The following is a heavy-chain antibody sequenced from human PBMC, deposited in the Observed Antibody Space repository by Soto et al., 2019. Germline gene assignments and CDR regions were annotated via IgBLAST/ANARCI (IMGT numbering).Heavy chain of an antibody. D-gene: IGHD3-22*01. V-gene: IGHV1-58*01. J-gene: IGHJ4*02. Sequence: SVKVSSKGSVFTFTSSAVQGVGHSQRQRLEWIGWIVVGSGNTNYAQKFQERVTITRDMSTSTAYMELSSLRSEDTAVYYCAADLGDYYDSSGYEYWGQGTLVTVSS. CDR2: IVVGSGNT. CDR1: VFTFTSSA. CDR3: AADLGDYYDSSGYEY.